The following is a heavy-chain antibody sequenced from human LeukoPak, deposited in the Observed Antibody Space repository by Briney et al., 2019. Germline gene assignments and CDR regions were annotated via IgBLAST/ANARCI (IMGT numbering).Heavy chain of an antibody. CDR1: GFTFSSYG. D-gene: IGHD2-15*01. V-gene: IGHV3-30*19. CDR2: IAYDGRNK. J-gene: IGHJ4*02. CDR3: ATQPCDSGSCYLGH. Sequence: PGGSLRLSCAASGFTFSSYGMHWVRQAPGKGLEWVAVIAYDGRNKFYADSLKGRFSISRDNSMNTLYLQMNTLRTEDTAVYYCATQPCDSGSCYLGHWGQGTVVTLSS.